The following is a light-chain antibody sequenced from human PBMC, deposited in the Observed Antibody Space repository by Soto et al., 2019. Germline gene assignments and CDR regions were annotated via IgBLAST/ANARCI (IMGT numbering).Light chain of an antibody. J-gene: IGKJ1*01. Sequence: DIQSTQSPSSLSASVDDRITITCHSSQFIGNYLNWYQQKPGKAPKLLIYKASTLKSGVPSRFSGSGSGTEFTLTISSLQPDDFAPYYCQQYNSYSGTFGQGSKV. CDR3: QQYNSYSGT. CDR2: KAS. V-gene: IGKV1-5*03. CDR1: QFIGNY.